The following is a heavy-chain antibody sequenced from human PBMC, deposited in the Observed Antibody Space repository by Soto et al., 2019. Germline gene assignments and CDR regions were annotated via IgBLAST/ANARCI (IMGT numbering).Heavy chain of an antibody. CDR2: ISSTGSTI. D-gene: IGHD2-15*01. CDR1: GFTFSDSY. V-gene: IGHV3-11*01. J-gene: IGHJ6*02. Sequence: QVQLVESGGGLVKPGGSLRLSCAASGFTFSDSYMNWIRQAPGKGLEWVSYISSTGSTIYYADSVKGRFTISRDNAKNSLYLQMNSQRVEDTAVYYCARASHPYCSGGSCLPVVVNYYYYGMDVWGQGTTVTVSS. CDR3: ARASHPYCSGGSCLPVVVNYYYYGMDV.